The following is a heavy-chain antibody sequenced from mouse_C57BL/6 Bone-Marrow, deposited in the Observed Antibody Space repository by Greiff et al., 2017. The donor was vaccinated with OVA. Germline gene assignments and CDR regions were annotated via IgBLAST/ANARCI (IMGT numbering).Heavy chain of an antibody. Sequence: EVKLVESGTVLARPGASVKMSCKTSGYTFTSYWMHWVKQRPGQGLEWIGAIYPGNSDTSYNQKFKGKAKLTAVTSASTAYMELSSLTNEDSAVYYCTGLYYYGSSYYFDYWGQGTTLTVSS. V-gene: IGHV1-5*01. CDR3: TGLYYYGSSYYFDY. D-gene: IGHD1-1*01. J-gene: IGHJ2*01. CDR1: GYTFTSYW. CDR2: IYPGNSDT.